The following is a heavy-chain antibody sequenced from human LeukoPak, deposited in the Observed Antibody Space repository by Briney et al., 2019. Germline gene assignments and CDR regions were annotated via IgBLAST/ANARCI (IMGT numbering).Heavy chain of an antibody. CDR3: ARGIGHDAFDI. Sequence: PSQTLSLTCTVSGDSINSGAYHWSWIRQPAGKGLEWIGRIYTSGNTNYNPSLKSRLTISVDTSKNRFSLNLSSVTAADTAVYYCARGIGHDAFDIWGQGTMVTVSS. V-gene: IGHV4-61*02. CDR2: IYTSGNT. D-gene: IGHD2-21*01. CDR1: GDSINSGAYH. J-gene: IGHJ3*02.